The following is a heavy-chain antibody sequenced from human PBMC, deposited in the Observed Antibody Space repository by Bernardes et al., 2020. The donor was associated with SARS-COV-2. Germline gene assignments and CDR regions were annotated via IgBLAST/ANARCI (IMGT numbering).Heavy chain of an antibody. CDR2: MSSSGKTI. D-gene: IGHD3-22*01. CDR3: ARQGGYHDSSGYYYGMDV. V-gene: IGHV3-11*01. J-gene: IGHJ6*02. CDR1: GFTFSDYY. Sequence: GGSLRLSCAASGFTFSDYYMSWIRQAPGKGLEWVSYMSSSGKTIYYADSVKGRFTISGDNAKNSLYLQMNSLRAEDTAVYYCARQGGYHDSSGYYYGMDVWGQGTTVTVSS.